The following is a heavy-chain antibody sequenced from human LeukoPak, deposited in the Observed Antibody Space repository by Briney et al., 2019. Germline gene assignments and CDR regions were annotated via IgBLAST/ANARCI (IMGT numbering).Heavy chain of an antibody. CDR2: ISAYNGNT. Sequence: GASVKVSCKASGYTFTSYAIHWVRQAPGQRLEWMGWISAYNGNTNYAQKLQGRVTMTTDTSTSTAYMELRSLRSDDTAVYYCTVTPYDAFDIWGQGTMVTVSS. D-gene: IGHD2-21*02. CDR1: GYTFTSYA. V-gene: IGHV1-18*01. CDR3: TVTPYDAFDI. J-gene: IGHJ3*02.